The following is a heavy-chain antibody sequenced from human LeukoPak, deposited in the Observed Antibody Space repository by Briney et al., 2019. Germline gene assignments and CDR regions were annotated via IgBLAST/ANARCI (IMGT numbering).Heavy chain of an antibody. J-gene: IGHJ4*02. CDR3: ASLNYGQVWGSPHYYFDY. CDR2: IKQDGSDK. CDR1: GFTFSSHW. D-gene: IGHD3-16*01. V-gene: IGHV3-7*01. Sequence: GGSLRLSCAASGFTFSSHWMAWVHQAPGKGLEWVANIKQDGSDKYYLDSMKGRLTISRDNAKNSLYLQVNSLRVEDTAVYYCASLNYGQVWGSPHYYFDYWGQGILVTVSS.